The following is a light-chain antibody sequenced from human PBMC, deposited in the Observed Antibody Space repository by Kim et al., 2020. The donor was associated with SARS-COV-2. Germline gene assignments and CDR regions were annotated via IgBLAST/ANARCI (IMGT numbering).Light chain of an antibody. Sequence: RVTSSCTGSSSNIGAGYDVHWYQQLPGTAPKLLIYGNSNRPSGVPDRCSGSKSGTSASLAITGLQAEDEADYYCQSYDSSLSGVVFGGGTQLTVL. CDR2: GNS. J-gene: IGLJ2*01. CDR3: QSYDSSLSGVV. CDR1: SSNIGAGYD. V-gene: IGLV1-40*01.